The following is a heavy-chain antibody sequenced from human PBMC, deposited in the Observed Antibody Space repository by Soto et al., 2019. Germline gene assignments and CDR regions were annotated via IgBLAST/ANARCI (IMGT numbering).Heavy chain of an antibody. CDR1: DGFNSSGPHI. Sequence: PSETQPHTGTESDGFNSSGPHIWRWIRQPPGKGLEWIGTFYYSGSTYYNPSLERRVTIAVDTSKNQFSLKVSSVTAADTAVYYCARLGGYCTITSCYGYYGMDVWGQGTTVTVSS. CDR2: FYYSGST. V-gene: IGHV4-39*01. D-gene: IGHD2-2*01. J-gene: IGHJ6*02. CDR3: ARLGGYCTITSCYGYYGMDV.